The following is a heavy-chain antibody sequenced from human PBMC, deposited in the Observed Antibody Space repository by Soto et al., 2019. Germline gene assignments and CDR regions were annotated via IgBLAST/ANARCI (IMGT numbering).Heavy chain of an antibody. CDR3: AKVGWLLLQGAFDI. CDR2: ISYDGSNK. Sequence: VQLVESGGGLVKPGGSLRLSCAASGFTFSSYGMHWVRQAPGKGLEWVAVISYDGSNKYYADSVKGRFTISRDNSKNTLYLQMNSLRAEDTAVYYCAKVGWLLLQGAFDIWGQGTMVTVSS. CDR1: GFTFSSYG. V-gene: IGHV3-30*18. D-gene: IGHD3-22*01. J-gene: IGHJ3*02.